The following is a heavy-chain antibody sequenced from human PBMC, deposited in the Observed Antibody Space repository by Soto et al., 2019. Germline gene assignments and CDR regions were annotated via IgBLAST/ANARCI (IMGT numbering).Heavy chain of an antibody. V-gene: IGHV2-5*01. CDR1: GFSLSTSGRG. J-gene: IGHJ5*02. D-gene: IGHD4-17*01. CDR2: IYWNDDE. CDR3: AHRGYGDYPRDNWFDP. Sequence: SGPTLVNPTQTLTLTCSFSGFSLSTSGRGVGWIRQPPGKALEWLAVIYWNDDERYSPSLKNRVTITKDTYKNQVVLTMTNMDPVDTATYYCAHRGYGDYPRDNWFDPWGKGTLVTVSS.